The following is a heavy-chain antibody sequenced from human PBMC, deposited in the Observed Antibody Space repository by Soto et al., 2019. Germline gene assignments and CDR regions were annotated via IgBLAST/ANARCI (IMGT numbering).Heavy chain of an antibody. V-gene: IGHV3-23*01. CDR2: ISGSGQST. J-gene: IGHJ4*02. Sequence: EVQLLESGGGLVQPGGSLRLSCAASGFPFSSYAMNWVRQAPGKGLEWVSGISGSGQSTFDADTVEGRFTISRDNSKNTLFLQMNSLRAEDTAVYFCAKDHGGDYGDPLFYFDYWGQGTLVTVSS. CDR3: AKDHGGDYGDPLFYFDY. D-gene: IGHD4-17*01. CDR1: GFPFSSYA.